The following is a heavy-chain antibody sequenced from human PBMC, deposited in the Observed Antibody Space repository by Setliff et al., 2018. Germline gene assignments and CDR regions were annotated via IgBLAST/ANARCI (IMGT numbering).Heavy chain of an antibody. D-gene: IGHD2-2*01. J-gene: IGHJ4*02. V-gene: IGHV3-33*08. Sequence: GGSLRLSCATSGFTFSSYWMSWVRQAQGKGLEWLSYIRYDESDKYYIDSVRGRFTISRDNSKNTLYLQMDSLRVEDTAVYYCVRGEMFSTSPRADWGQGTQVTVSS. CDR3: VRGEMFSTSPRAD. CDR2: IRYDESDK. CDR1: GFTFSSYW.